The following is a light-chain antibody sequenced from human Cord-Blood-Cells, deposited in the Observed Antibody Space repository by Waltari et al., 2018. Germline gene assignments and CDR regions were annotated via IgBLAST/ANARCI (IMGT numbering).Light chain of an antibody. Sequence: EIVLTQSPATLSLSPGERATLSCRASQSVSSYLAWYQQKPGQALRLLDYEASNRATVIPARFIVSGSGTDFTLTMSVLGPEDFAVYYCQRRSNWPQVSFGGGTKVEI. CDR3: QRRSNWPQVS. CDR1: QSVSSY. V-gene: IGKV3-11*01. CDR2: EAS. J-gene: IGKJ4*01.